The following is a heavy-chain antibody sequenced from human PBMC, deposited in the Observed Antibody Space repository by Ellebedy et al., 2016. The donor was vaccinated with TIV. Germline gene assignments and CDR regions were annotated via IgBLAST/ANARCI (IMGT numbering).Heavy chain of an antibody. V-gene: IGHV1-18*04. CDR2: VNTFSGNT. D-gene: IGHD3-10*01. CDR1: GYTFTTFS. J-gene: IGHJ4*02. Sequence: ASVKVSXXASGYTFTTFSITWVRQAPGQGLEWMGFVNTFSGNTKFAQKFQGRVSMTTDSPTHTAYMDLRSLRSDDTAMYYCAKTSGWGYGENWGQGTLVTVSS. CDR3: AKTSGWGYGEN.